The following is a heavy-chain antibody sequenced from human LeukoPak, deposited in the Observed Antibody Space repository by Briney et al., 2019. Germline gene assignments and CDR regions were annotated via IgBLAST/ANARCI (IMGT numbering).Heavy chain of an antibody. CDR3: ARGPVVIIGYGMDV. CDR2: INHSGST. D-gene: IGHD3-22*01. CDR1: GGSFRGYY. V-gene: IGHV4-34*01. J-gene: IGHJ6*02. Sequence: PSETRSLTCAVYGGSFRGYYWSWSRQPPGKGLGWIGEINHSGSTNYNPSLKSRVTISVDTSKNQFSLKLSSVTAADTAVYYCARGPVVIIGYGMDVWGQGTTVTVSS.